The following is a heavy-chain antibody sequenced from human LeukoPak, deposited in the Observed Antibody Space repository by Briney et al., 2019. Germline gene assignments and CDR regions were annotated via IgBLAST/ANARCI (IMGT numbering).Heavy chain of an antibody. CDR3: ARQAPISL. V-gene: IGHV4-34*08. Sequence: PGGSLRLSCAASGFTFSDNYMTWVRQAPGKGLEWIGEINHSGTTNYNPSLKSRVTLSVDTSKNQFSLKLTSVTAADTAVYYCARQAPISLWGQGTLVTVSS. CDR2: INHSGTT. CDR1: GFTFSDNY. J-gene: IGHJ4*02.